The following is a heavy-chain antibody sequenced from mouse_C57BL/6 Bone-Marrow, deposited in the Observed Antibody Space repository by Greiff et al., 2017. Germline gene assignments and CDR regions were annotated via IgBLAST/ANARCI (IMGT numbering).Heavy chain of an antibody. CDR3: ARPCYYYYAMDY. J-gene: IGHJ4*01. V-gene: IGHV5-12*01. CDR1: GFTFSDYY. Sequence: EVKLVESGGGLVQPGGSLKLSCAASGFTFSDYYMYWVRQTPEKRLEWVAYISNGGGSTYYPDTVKGRFTISRDNAKNTLYLQMSRLKSEDTAMYYCARPCYYYYAMDYWGQGTSVTVSS. CDR2: ISNGGGST. D-gene: IGHD1-1*01.